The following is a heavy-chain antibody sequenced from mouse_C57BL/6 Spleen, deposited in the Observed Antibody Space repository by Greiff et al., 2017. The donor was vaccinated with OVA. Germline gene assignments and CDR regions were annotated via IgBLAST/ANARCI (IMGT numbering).Heavy chain of an antibody. CDR2: ISPGDGDT. CDR1: GYAFSSYW. Sequence: VKLMESGAELVKPGASVKISCKASGYAFSSYWMKWVKQRPGKGLEWIGQISPGDGDTNYNGKFKGKATLTADKSSSTAYMQLSNLASEDSAVCVCARYGKEGYLDDWGTGTTVTVSS. V-gene: IGHV1-80*01. D-gene: IGHD2-1*01. CDR3: ARYGKEGYLDD. J-gene: IGHJ1*03.